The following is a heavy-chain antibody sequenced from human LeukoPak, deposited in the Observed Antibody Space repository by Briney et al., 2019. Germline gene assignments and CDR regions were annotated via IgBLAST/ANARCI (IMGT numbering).Heavy chain of an antibody. CDR3: ARHSPVATGYSSGWYEDYFDY. V-gene: IGHV4-59*08. CDR2: IYYSGST. J-gene: IGHJ4*02. D-gene: IGHD6-19*01. Sequence: SETLSLTCTVSGGSISSYYWSWIRQPPGKGLEWTGYIYYSGSTNYNPSLKSRVTISVDTSKNQFSLKLSSVTAADTAVHYCARHSPVATGYSSGWYEDYFDYWGQGTLVTVSS. CDR1: GGSISSYY.